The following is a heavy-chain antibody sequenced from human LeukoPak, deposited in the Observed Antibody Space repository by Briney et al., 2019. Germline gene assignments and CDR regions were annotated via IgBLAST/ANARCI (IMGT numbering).Heavy chain of an antibody. D-gene: IGHD3-9*01. CDR1: GFIFRNYA. J-gene: IGHJ4*02. V-gene: IGHV3-23*01. CDR3: AKWGDYDILTGYYVSDF. CDR2: ITGSGDTT. Sequence: GASLRLSCAASGFIFRNYAMSWVRQAPGKGLEWVSAITGSGDTTYYADSVKGRFTISRDNSKNTLYVEMNTLGAEDMAVYYCAKWGDYDILTGYYVSDFWGQGTLVTVSS.